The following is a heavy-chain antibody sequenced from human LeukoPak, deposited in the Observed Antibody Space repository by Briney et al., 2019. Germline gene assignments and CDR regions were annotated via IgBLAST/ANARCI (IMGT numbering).Heavy chain of an antibody. D-gene: IGHD2-21*01. Sequence: SDTLSLTCAVSGYSISSSNWWGWIRQPPGKGLEWIGYIYYSGSTNYNPSLKSRVTMSVDTSKNQFSLKLSSVTALDTAVYYCARTPGGIVVVNWGQGTLVTVSS. CDR2: IYYSGST. V-gene: IGHV4-28*06. CDR3: ARTPGGIVVVN. J-gene: IGHJ4*02. CDR1: GYSISSSNW.